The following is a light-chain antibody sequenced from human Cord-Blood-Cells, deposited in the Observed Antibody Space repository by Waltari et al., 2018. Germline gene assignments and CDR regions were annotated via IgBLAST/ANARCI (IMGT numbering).Light chain of an antibody. CDR1: KLVDTY. Sequence: SYELTPPPSVSVSPGQTASITCSGHKLVDTYACWYQQKPGQSPVLVIYQDSKRPSGIPERFSGSNSGNTATLTISGTQAMDEADYYCQAWDSSTAVFGGGTKLTVL. CDR3: QAWDSSTAV. J-gene: IGLJ2*01. V-gene: IGLV3-1*01. CDR2: QDS.